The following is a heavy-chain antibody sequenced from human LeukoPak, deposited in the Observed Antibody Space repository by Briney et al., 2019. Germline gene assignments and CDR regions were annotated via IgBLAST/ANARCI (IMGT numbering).Heavy chain of an antibody. CDR3: ARDLETYYYGSGSYWGYFDY. V-gene: IGHV3-66*01. Sequence: GGSLRLSCAASGFTVSSNYMSWVRQAPGKGLEWVSVIYSGGSTYYADSVKGRFTISRDNSKNTLYLQMNSLRAEDTAVYYCARDLETYYYGSGSYWGYFDYRGQGTLVTVSS. J-gene: IGHJ4*02. D-gene: IGHD3-10*01. CDR1: GFTVSSNY. CDR2: IYSGGST.